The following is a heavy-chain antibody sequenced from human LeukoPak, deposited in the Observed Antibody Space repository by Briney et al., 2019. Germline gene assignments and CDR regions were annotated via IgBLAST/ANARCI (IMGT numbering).Heavy chain of an antibody. V-gene: IGHV4-30-4*08. CDR1: GGSISSGDYY. CDR2: IYYSGST. CDR3: ARHHRYVSRNWFDP. Sequence: ASQTLSLTCTVSGGSISSGDYYWSWIRQPPGKGVEWIGYIYYSGSTYYNPSLKSRVTISVDTSKNQFSLKLSSVTPADTAVYYCARHHRYVSRNWFDPWGQGTLVTVSS. D-gene: IGHD3-10*02. J-gene: IGHJ5*02.